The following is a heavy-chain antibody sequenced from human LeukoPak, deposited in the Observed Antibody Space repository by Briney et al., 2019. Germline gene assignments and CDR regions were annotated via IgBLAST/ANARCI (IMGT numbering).Heavy chain of an antibody. CDR1: GYTFTSYG. J-gene: IGHJ4*02. D-gene: IGHD6-19*01. V-gene: IGHV1-18*01. Sequence: ASVKVSCKASGYTFTSYGISWVRQAPGQGLEWMGWISAYNGNTNYAQKFQGRVTMTRDTSISTAYMELTRLISDDTAVYYCARVGSSGWYVHPTLDYWGQGTLVTVSS. CDR2: ISAYNGNT. CDR3: ARVGSSGWYVHPTLDY.